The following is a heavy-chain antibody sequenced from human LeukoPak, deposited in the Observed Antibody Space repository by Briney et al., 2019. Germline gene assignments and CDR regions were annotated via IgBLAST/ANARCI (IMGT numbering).Heavy chain of an antibody. CDR3: ARTYYDFWSGYYDDY. CDR1: GGSFSGYY. V-gene: IGHV4-34*01. Sequence: SETLSLTCAVYGGSFSGYYWSWIRQPPGKGLEWIGEINHSGSTNYNPSLKSRVTISVDTSKNQFSLKLSSVTAADTAVYYCARTYYDFWSGYYDDYWGQGTRVTVSS. CDR2: INHSGST. D-gene: IGHD3-3*01. J-gene: IGHJ4*02.